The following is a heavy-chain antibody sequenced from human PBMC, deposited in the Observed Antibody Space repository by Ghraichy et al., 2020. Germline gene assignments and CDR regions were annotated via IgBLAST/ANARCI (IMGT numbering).Heavy chain of an antibody. J-gene: IGHJ4*02. V-gene: IGHV4-59*01. D-gene: IGHD2-2*01. CDR1: GGSISSYY. CDR3: ASGIVVPAATGRKAAAGIGLDY. Sequence: ESLNISCTVSGGSISSYYWSWIRQPPGKGLEWIGYIYYSGSTNYNPSLKSRVTISVDTSKNQFSLKLSSVTAADTAVYYCASGIVVPAATGRKAAAGIGLDYWGQGTLVTVSS. CDR2: IYYSGST.